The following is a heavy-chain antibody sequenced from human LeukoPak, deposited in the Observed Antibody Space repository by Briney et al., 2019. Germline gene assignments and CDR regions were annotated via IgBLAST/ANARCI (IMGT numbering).Heavy chain of an antibody. J-gene: IGHJ3*02. Sequence: PGGSLRLSCAASGFTFSSYAMHWVRQAPGKGLEWVAVISYDGSNRYYADSVKGRFTISRDNSKNTLYLQMNSLRAEDTAVYYCARDPDGSSAFDIWGQGTMVTVSS. V-gene: IGHV3-30*04. D-gene: IGHD3-10*01. CDR3: ARDPDGSSAFDI. CDR1: GFTFSSYA. CDR2: ISYDGSNR.